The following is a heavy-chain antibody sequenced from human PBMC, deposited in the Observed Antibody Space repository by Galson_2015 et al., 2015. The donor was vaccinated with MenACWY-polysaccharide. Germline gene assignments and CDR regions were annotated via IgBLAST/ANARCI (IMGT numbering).Heavy chain of an antibody. Sequence: SLRLSCAASGFPFSDSWMTWLRQAPGKGLEWVATIKQSGSEKYYVDSVEARFTVSRDNAKNSLYLQMNSLRAEDTAVYYCARARSWSGYFAFDFWGQGTMVTVSS. CDR1: GFPFSDSW. V-gene: IGHV3-7*01. D-gene: IGHD3-3*01. J-gene: IGHJ3*01. CDR3: ARARSWSGYFAFDF. CDR2: IKQSGSEK.